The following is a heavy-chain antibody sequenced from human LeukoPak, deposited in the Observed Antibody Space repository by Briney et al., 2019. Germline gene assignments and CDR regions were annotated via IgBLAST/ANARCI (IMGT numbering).Heavy chain of an antibody. CDR2: TRDKTRGYTT. J-gene: IGHJ3*02. CDR3: ARDGGEGDNSAFDI. Sequence: PGRSLRLSCAASGVSLSDHHMDWVRQAAGKGLEWVGRTRDKTRGYTTEYTASVKGRFTISRDDSQTPLYMQMNSLKTEDTAVYFCARDGGEGDNSAFDIWGQGTVVTVSS. D-gene: IGHD3-16*01. CDR1: GVSLSDHH. V-gene: IGHV3-72*01.